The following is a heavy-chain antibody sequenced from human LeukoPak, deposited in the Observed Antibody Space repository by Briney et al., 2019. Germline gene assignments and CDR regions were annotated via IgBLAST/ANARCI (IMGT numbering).Heavy chain of an antibody. V-gene: IGHV3-9*01. CDR1: GFTFDDYA. D-gene: IGHD6-6*01. CDR2: ISWNSGSI. CDR3: TRGGTYSSSSFDY. J-gene: IGHJ4*02. Sequence: GRSLRLSCAASGFTFDDYAMHWVRQAPGKGLEWVSGISWNSGSIGYADSVKGRFTISRDNAKNSLYLQMNSLRAEDTAVYYCTRGGTYSSSSFDYWGQGTLVSVSS.